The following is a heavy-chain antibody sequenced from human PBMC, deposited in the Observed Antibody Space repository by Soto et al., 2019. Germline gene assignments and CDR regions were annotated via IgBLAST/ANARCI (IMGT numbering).Heavy chain of an antibody. J-gene: IGHJ4*02. Sequence: QVQLVQSGAEVKKPGASVKVSCTASGYTFTSYGISWVRQAPGQGLEWMGWFSTYSGKTYYGQKFESRVTMTTDTSTRTVYMELRSLRSDDTAVYYCARDFSSGYDLGYWGQGTLVNVSP. CDR1: GYTFTSYG. V-gene: IGHV1-18*01. CDR3: ARDFSSGYDLGY. CDR2: FSTYSGKT. D-gene: IGHD5-12*01.